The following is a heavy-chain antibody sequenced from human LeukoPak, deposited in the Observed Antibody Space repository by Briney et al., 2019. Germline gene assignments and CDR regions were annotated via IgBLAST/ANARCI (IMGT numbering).Heavy chain of an antibody. CDR3: ARHTRSGWNEGFGY. J-gene: IGHJ4*02. Sequence: SETLSLTCSVSGGSISTGSYYWGWIRQPPGKGLEWIVSVYYSGNTYYNPSLKSRVTTSVDTSKNQFSLKLSSLTDADTAVYYCARHTRSGWNEGFGYWGQGTLVTVSS. D-gene: IGHD6-19*01. CDR1: GGSISTGSYY. CDR2: VYYSGNT. V-gene: IGHV4-39*01.